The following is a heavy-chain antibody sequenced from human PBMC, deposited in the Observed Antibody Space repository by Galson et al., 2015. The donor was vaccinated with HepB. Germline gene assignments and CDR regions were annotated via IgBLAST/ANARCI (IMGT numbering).Heavy chain of an antibody. CDR1: GYSFTSYW. J-gene: IGHJ3*02. CDR3: ARPGRTYYYDSSGYTGAFDI. D-gene: IGHD3-22*01. Sequence: QSGAEVKKPGESLKISCKGSGYSFTSYWIGWVRQMPGKGLEWMGIIYPGDSDTRYSPSFQGQVTISADKSISTAYLQWSSLKASDTAMYYCARPGRTYYYDSSGYTGAFDIWGQGTMVTVSS. CDR2: IYPGDSDT. V-gene: IGHV5-51*01.